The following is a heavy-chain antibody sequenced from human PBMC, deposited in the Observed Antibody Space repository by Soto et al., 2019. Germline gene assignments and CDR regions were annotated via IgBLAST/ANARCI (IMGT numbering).Heavy chain of an antibody. D-gene: IGHD6-19*01. Sequence: EVQLLESGGGLVQPGGSLRLSCAASGFTFSSYAMSWVRQAPGKGLEWVSAISGSGGTTYYADSVKGRFTFSRDNSKNTLYLLMNSLRAEDTAIYYCAKTANGWFSAFDIWGQWTMVTVSS. V-gene: IGHV3-23*01. CDR1: GFTFSSYA. J-gene: IGHJ3*02. CDR2: ISGSGGTT. CDR3: AKTANGWFSAFDI.